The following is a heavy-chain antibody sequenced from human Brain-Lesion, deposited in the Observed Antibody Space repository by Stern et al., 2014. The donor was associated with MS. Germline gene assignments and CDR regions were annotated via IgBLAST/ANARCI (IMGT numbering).Heavy chain of an antibody. D-gene: IGHD3-22*01. CDR2: INPKSGGT. CDR1: GYTFTGYY. V-gene: IGHV1-2*04. Sequence: VHLVESGAEVKKPGASVKVSCKASGYTFTGYYMPWVRQAPGQGLEWMGWINPKSGGTNYAQKFQCWVTMTRDTSINTAYMELSRLRSDDTAVYYCATYYYDSTGYNDFWGQGTLVTVSS. CDR3: ATYYYDSTGYNDF. J-gene: IGHJ4*02.